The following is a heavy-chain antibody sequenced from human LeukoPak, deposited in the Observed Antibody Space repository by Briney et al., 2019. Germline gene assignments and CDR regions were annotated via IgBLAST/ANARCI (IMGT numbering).Heavy chain of an antibody. CDR1: GGSLSSGGYY. Sequence: SETLSLTCTVSGGSLSSGGYYWSWIRQPPGKGLEWIGEINHSGSTNYNPSLKSRVTISVDTSKNQFSLKLSSVTAADTAVYYCARVSIVVVPAAIKATYYYYYGMDVWGQGTTVTVSS. J-gene: IGHJ6*02. V-gene: IGHV4-34*01. CDR3: ARVSIVVVPAAIKATYYYYYGMDV. CDR2: INHSGST. D-gene: IGHD2-2*02.